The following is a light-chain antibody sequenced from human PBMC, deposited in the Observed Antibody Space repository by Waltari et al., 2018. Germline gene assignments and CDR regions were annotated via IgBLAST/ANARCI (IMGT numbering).Light chain of an antibody. CDR1: KSILWDSNKKNY. CDR2: WAS. Sequence: VMNQPSDSLPASLVDRATIPAKASKSILWDSNKKNYLAWYQQKPGPPPKLLIYWASTRESGVPDRFSGNGSGTDFTLSISSLQAEDVAVYYCQQFYNTLRTFGPGTKLEI. V-gene: IGKV4-1*01. CDR3: QQFYNTLRT. J-gene: IGKJ3*01.